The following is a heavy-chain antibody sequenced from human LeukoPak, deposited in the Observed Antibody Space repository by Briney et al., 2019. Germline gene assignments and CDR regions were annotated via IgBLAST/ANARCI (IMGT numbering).Heavy chain of an antibody. CDR2: INSDGSST. V-gene: IGHV3-74*01. CDR3: AFSMNRGNYYYFDF. D-gene: IGHD1-26*01. J-gene: IGHJ4*02. CDR1: GLTFSSYW. Sequence: GGSLRLSCAASGLTFSSYWMHWVRQAPGKGLVWVSRINSDGSSTSYADSVKGRFTISRDNAKNTLYLQMNSLRAEDTAMYYCAFSMNRGNYYYFDFWGQGTLVTVSS.